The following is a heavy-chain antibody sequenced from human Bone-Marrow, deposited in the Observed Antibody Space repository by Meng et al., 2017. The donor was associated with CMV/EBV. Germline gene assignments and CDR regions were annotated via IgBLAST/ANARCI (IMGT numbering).Heavy chain of an antibody. V-gene: IGHV1-69*05. CDR1: GGTFSSYA. Sequence: SVKVSCKASGGTFSSYAISWVRQAPGQGLEWMGGIIPIFGTANYAQKFQGRVTITTDESTSTAYMELSSLRSEDTAVYYCARGAGRYSGDEKYYYYGMDVWGQGTTVTVSS. D-gene: IGHD5-12*01. CDR2: IIPIFGTA. J-gene: IGHJ6*02. CDR3: ARGAGRYSGDEKYYYYGMDV.